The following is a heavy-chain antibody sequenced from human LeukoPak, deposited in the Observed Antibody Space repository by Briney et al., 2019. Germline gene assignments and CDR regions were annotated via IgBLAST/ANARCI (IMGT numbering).Heavy chain of an antibody. V-gene: IGHV4-34*01. CDR1: GGSISSYY. CDR3: ASSAATHY. CDR2: INHSGST. J-gene: IGHJ4*02. D-gene: IGHD2-15*01. Sequence: PSETLSLTCTVSGGSISSYYWSWIRQPPGKGLEWIGEINHSGSTNYNPSLKSRVTISVDTSKNQFSLKLSSVTAADTAVYYCASSAATHYWGQGTLVTVSS.